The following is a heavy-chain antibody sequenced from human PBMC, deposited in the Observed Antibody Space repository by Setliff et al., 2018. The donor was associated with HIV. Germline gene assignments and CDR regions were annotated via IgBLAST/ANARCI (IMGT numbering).Heavy chain of an antibody. CDR3: ARGGAFCGRDSCYYLDY. CDR1: GDSIGSSSYY. CDR2: IYYSGSA. J-gene: IGHJ4*02. D-gene: IGHD2-21*02. Sequence: SETLSLTCTVSGDSIGSSSYYWAWIRQPPGKGLEWIGNIYYSGSATYNPSLKSQASISVDTSRNEFSLKLSSVTAADTAVYFCARGGAFCGRDSCYYLDYWGQGNPVTVSS. V-gene: IGHV4-39*07.